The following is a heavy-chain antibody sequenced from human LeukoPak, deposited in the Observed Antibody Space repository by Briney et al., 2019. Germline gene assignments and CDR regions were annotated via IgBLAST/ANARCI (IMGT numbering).Heavy chain of an antibody. V-gene: IGHV1-69*01. Sequence: GSSVKVSCKASGGTFSSYAISWVRQAPGQGLEWMGGIIPIFGTANYAQKFQGRVTITADESTSTAYMELSSLRSEDTAVYYCARDRADILTGYDNWFDPWGQGTLVTVSS. CDR2: IIPIFGTA. D-gene: IGHD3-9*01. CDR1: GGTFSSYA. J-gene: IGHJ5*02. CDR3: ARDRADILTGYDNWFDP.